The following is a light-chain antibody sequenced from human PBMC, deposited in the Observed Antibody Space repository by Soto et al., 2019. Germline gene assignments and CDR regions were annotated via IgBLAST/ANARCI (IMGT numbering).Light chain of an antibody. V-gene: IGLV2-14*01. CDR3: SSYISSRTLNV. J-gene: IGLJ1*01. CDR2: DVS. CDR1: SSDVGGYNY. Sequence: QSVLTQPASVSGSPGQSITISCTGTSSDVGGYNYVSWYQQHPGKAPKLMIYDVSKRPSGVSNRFAGSKSGNTASLTISGLQAEDEADYYCSSYISSRTLNVFGTGTQLTVL.